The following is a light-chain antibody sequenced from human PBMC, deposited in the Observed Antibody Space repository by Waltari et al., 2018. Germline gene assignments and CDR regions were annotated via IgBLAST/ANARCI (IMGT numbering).Light chain of an antibody. CDR3: SSQTLDGVVL. J-gene: IGLJ2*01. CDR2: AVT. Sequence: QSALTQPASVSGSPGQSITISCSGIHSAVAASDSVSWYQPHPGEAPQVIIYAVTNRPSGVSDRFSASKSANRAFLTISGLQPDDEGDYYCSSQTLDGVVLFGGGTKLTVL. CDR1: HSAVAASDS. V-gene: IGLV2-14*03.